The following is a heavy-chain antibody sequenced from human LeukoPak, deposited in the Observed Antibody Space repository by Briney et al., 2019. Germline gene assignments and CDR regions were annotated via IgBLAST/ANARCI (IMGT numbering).Heavy chain of an antibody. CDR2: VSSDGTTQ. D-gene: IGHD6-19*01. Sequence: GTTLRLSCAASGFTFSDYPMNWVRQAPGKGLEWVAVVSSDGTTQYYAASVKGRFTISRDNSKNTLFLQWNSLKADDTAVYFCARGDSSGIFDPWGQGTLVTVSS. CDR3: ARGDSSGIFDP. J-gene: IGHJ5*02. V-gene: IGHV3-30*01. CDR1: GFTFSDYP.